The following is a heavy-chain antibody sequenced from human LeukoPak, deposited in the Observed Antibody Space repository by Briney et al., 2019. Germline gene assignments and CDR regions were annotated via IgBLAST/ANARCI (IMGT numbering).Heavy chain of an antibody. V-gene: IGHV1-2*02. Sequence: GASVTVSFKASGYTFTGYYMHWVRQAPGQGLEWIGWINPNSGGTNYAQKFQGRVTMTRDTSISTAYMELSRLRSDDTAVYYCAREGGYCSGGSCYRFGYWGQGTLVTVSS. CDR3: AREGGYCSGGSCYRFGY. CDR2: INPNSGGT. J-gene: IGHJ4*02. D-gene: IGHD2-15*01. CDR1: GYTFTGYY.